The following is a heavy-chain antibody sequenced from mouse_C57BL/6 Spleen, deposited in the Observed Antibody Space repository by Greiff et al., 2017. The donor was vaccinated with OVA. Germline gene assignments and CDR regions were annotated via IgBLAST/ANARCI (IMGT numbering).Heavy chain of an antibody. Sequence: DVMLVESGGGLVKPGGSLKLSCAASGFTFSDYGMHWVRQAPEKGLEWVAYISSGSSTIYYADTVKGRFTISRDNAKNTLFLQMTSLRSEDTAMYYCARPGERAYAMDYWGQGTSVTVSS. CDR2: ISSGSSTI. J-gene: IGHJ4*01. CDR3: ARPGERAYAMDY. CDR1: GFTFSDYG. V-gene: IGHV5-17*01.